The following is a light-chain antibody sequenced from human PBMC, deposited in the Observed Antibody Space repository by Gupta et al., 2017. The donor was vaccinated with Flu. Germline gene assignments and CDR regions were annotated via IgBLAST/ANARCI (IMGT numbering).Light chain of an antibody. J-gene: IGKJ3*01. V-gene: IGKV3-20*01. CDR2: GAS. CDR1: QSVSSSY. Sequence: IVLTQSPGTLSLSPGESATLSCRASQSVSSSYLAWYQQKPGQAPRLLIYGASSRATGIPDFTLTISRLEPEDFAVYYCQQYGRTFGPGTKVDI. CDR3: QQYGRT.